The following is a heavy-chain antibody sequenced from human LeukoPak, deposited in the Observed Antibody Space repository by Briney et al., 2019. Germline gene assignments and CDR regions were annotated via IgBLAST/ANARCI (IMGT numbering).Heavy chain of an antibody. CDR2: IYSGGST. CDR3: ARDVGYSTLGYYFYYMDV. J-gene: IGHJ6*03. V-gene: IGHV3-53*01. Sequence: GGSLRLSCAASGFTVSSNYMSWVRQTPGQGLEWVSLIYSGGSTYYADYVKGRFTISRDNSKNTLYLQMNSLRAEDTAVYYCARDVGYSTLGYYFYYMDVWGKGTTVTVSS. CDR1: GFTVSSNY. D-gene: IGHD2-15*01.